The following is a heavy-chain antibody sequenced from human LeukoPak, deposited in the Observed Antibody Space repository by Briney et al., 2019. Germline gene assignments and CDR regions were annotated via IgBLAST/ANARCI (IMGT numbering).Heavy chain of an antibody. D-gene: IGHD6-19*01. V-gene: IGHV6-1*01. CDR2: TYYGSKWYN. CDR1: GDNVSTNSAA. Sequence: SQTLSLTCAISGDNVSTNSAAWNWIRQSPSRGLEWLGRTYYGSKWYNDYAVSVKSRITINPDTSKNQFSLQLNSVTPEDTAVYYCARSSGWYRGPSYYFDYWGQGTLVTVSS. J-gene: IGHJ4*02. CDR3: ARSSGWYRGPSYYFDY.